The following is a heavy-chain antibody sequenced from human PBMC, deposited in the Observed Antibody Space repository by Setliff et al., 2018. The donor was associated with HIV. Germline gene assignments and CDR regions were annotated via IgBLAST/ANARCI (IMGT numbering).Heavy chain of an antibody. CDR2: IIPMYGTT. D-gene: IGHD5-12*01. V-gene: IGHV1-69*13. Sequence: ASVKVSCKASRGTFNRYTISWVRQAPGQGLEWMGGIIPMYGTTKYAKKFQGRVTLTADESTSTAYMELSGLKSEDTALYYCASAPPDIVAPNDHWYFDVWGRGTLVTVSS. CDR3: ASAPPDIVAPNDHWYFDV. CDR1: RGTFNRYT. J-gene: IGHJ2*01.